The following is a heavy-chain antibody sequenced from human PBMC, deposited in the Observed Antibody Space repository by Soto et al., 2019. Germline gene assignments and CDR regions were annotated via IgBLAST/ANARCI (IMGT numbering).Heavy chain of an antibody. CDR1: GGSISSSSYY. Sequence: SGPTLVNPTQTLTVTCTVSGGSISSSSYYWGWIRQPPGKGLEWIGSIYYSGSTYYNPSLKSRVTISVDTSKNQFSLKLSSVTAADTAVYYCARPQILWFGVNGMDVWGQGTTVTVSS. CDR3: ARPQILWFGVNGMDV. D-gene: IGHD3-10*01. V-gene: IGHV4-39*01. J-gene: IGHJ6*02. CDR2: IYYSGST.